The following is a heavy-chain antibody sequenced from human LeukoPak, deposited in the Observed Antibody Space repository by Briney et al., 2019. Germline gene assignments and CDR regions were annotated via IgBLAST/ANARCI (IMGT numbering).Heavy chain of an antibody. V-gene: IGHV3-53*01. CDR3: VLAAGYYYYGMDV. CDR1: GFTVSSNY. J-gene: IGHJ6*02. D-gene: IGHD3-10*01. Sequence: PGGSLRLSCAASGFTVSSNYMSWVRQAPGKGLEWVSVIYSGGSTYYADSVKGRFTISRDNSKNTLYLQMNSLRAEDTAVYYCVLAAGYYYYGMDVWGQGTTVTVSS. CDR2: IYSGGST.